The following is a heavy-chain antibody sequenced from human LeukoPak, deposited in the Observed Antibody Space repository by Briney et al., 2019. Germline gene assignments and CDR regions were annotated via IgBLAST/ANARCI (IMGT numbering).Heavy chain of an antibody. V-gene: IGHV4-34*01. CDR2: INARGDT. Sequence: PSETLSLTCAVYGWSFNDYYWNWVRQPPGKGREWIGEINARGDTNYNPSLKSRVTISVDSSKNQFSLTLTSMIAADTAIYYCARGQVPAARGYNWFDPWGQGTLVTVSS. CDR1: GWSFNDYY. J-gene: IGHJ5*02. CDR3: ARGQVPAARGYNWFDP. D-gene: IGHD2-2*01.